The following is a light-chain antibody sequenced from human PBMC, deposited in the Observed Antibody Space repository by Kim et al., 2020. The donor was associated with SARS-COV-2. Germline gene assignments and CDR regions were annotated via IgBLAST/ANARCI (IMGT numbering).Light chain of an antibody. CDR1: QSVSSSY. CDR2: SSS. CDR3: QQSGSSPWT. Sequence: SPGERATLSCRASQSVSSSYLAWYQQRPGQAPRLLVYSSSSRATGIPDRFSGSGSGTDFTLTISRLEPEDFAVYYCQQSGSSPWTLGQGTKVDIK. J-gene: IGKJ1*01. V-gene: IGKV3-20*01.